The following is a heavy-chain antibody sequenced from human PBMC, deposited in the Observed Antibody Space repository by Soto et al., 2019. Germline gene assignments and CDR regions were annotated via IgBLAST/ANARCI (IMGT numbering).Heavy chain of an antibody. Sequence: QVQRVESGGGVVQPGRSLRLSCAASGFTFSNYGMQWVRQAPGKGLEWVAVIWHDGTNQYYGDSVKGRFTRSRDNSNNTLYLQLTSLRAEDTAVYYCARERGQIDSWGQGTPVTVSS. CDR1: GFTFSNYG. CDR2: IWHDGTNQ. CDR3: ARERGQIDS. J-gene: IGHJ4*02. V-gene: IGHV3-33*01.